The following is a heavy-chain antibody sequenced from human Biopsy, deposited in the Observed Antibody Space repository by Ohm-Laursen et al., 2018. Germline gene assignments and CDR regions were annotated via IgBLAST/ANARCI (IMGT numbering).Heavy chain of an antibody. CDR2: ISNSGTT. D-gene: IGHD3-3*01. J-gene: IGHJ4*02. V-gene: IGHV4-59*08. CDR3: ARLSTLFGVADFTDD. Sequence: GTLSLTCTLSGASVRSHFLAWIRQPPGKGLQWIGSISNSGTTKSSPSLKSRVNISLHTSKNQLSLKLTSVTAADTAVYYCARLSTLFGVADFTDDWGQGTLVTVSS. CDR1: GASVRSHF.